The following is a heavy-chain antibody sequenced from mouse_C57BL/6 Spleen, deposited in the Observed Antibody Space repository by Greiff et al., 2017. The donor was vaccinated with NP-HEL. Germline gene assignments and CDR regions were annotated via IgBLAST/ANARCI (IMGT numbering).Heavy chain of an antibody. CDR1: GYTFTSYW. D-gene: IGHD1-1*01. Sequence: QVQLQQPGAELVRPGSSVKLSCKASGYTFTSYWMHWVKQRPIQGLEWIGNIDPSDSETHYIQKFKDKATLTVDKSSSTAYMQLSSLTSEDSAVYYCARRGLITTVVDYFDYWGQGTTLTVSS. CDR3: ARRGLITTVVDYFDY. J-gene: IGHJ2*01. V-gene: IGHV1-52*01. CDR2: IDPSDSET.